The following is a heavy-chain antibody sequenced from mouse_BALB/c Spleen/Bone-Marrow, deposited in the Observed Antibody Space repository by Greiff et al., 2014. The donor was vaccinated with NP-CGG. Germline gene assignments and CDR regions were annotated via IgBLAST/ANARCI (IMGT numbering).Heavy chain of an antibody. V-gene: IGHV1-80*01. CDR3: ASVYDYGRGYAMDY. J-gene: IGHJ4*01. CDR2: IYPGDGET. CDR1: RYAFSKYG. D-gene: IGHD2-4*01. Sequence: QGQLKESGAEVVRPGSSEEIFCKASRYAFSKYGVKWGKQRPGQGLEGVGPIYPGDGETNYNGEFEGRVTLTADKSSSTAYMQVSSLTSEDSAVYFCASVYDYGRGYAMDYWGQGTSVTVSS.